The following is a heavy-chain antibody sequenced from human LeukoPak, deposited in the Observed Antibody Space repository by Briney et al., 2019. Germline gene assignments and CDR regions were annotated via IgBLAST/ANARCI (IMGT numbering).Heavy chain of an antibody. CDR1: GGSISSYY. CDR2: IYYSGST. J-gene: IGHJ6*03. CDR3: ARMIDYYGSGSYYKAYYYYYMDV. V-gene: IGHV4-59*12. D-gene: IGHD3-10*01. Sequence: SETLSLTCTVSGGSISSYYWSWIRQPPGKGLEWIGYIYYSGSTNYNPSLKSRVTMSVDTSKNQFSLKLSSVTAADTAVYYCARMIDYYGSGSYYKAYYYYYMDVWGKGTTVTVSS.